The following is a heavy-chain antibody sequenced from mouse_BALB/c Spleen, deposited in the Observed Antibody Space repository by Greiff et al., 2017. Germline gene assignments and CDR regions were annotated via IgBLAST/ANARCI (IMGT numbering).Heavy chain of an antibody. V-gene: IGHV5-12-2*01. Sequence: EVQLVESGGGLVQPGGSLKLSCAASGFTFSSYTMSWVRQTPEKRLEWVAYISNGGGSTYYPDTVKGRFTISRDNAKNTLYLQMSSLKSEDTAMYYCARQYHAMDYWGQGTSVTVSS. CDR2: ISNGGGST. CDR3: ARQYHAMDY. J-gene: IGHJ4*01. CDR1: GFTFSSYT.